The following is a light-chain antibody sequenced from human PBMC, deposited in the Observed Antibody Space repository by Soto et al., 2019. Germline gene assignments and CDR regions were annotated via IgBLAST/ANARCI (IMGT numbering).Light chain of an antibody. CDR1: QSVSSN. J-gene: IGKJ1*01. V-gene: IGKV3-15*01. CDR3: WQYNNCAPWS. Sequence: EMVLTQSPATLSVSPGERATLSCRARQSVSSNLAWYQPKPAQAPSLLIYGASTRATGIPARFRGSGSGTEVTLTISSLQSEDFAVYYCWQYNNCAPWSFGPGTKVDIK. CDR2: GAS.